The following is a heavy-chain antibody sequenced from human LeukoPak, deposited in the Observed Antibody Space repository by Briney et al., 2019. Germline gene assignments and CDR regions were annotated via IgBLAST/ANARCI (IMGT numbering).Heavy chain of an antibody. CDR2: LNREDDEA. D-gene: IGHD3-10*01. CDR3: ATLGSYYGNGGRPLLPD. J-gene: IGHJ4*02. Sequence: AALKVSFKVSGYTLTDFSLHWVRQAPGQGHEWMGGLNREDDEAIYAPHFQGRVSMTEDTSTDTAYMQLSNLRSEDTAIYYCATLGSYYGNGGRPLLPDWGQGTLVTVSS. V-gene: IGHV1-24*01. CDR1: GYTLTDFS.